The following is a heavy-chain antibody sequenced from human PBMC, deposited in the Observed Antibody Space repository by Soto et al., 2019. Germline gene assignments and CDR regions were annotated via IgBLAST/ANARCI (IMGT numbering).Heavy chain of an antibody. J-gene: IGHJ4*02. V-gene: IGHV3-49*04. Sequence: GGSLRLSCIASGFTFDDYAMSWVRQAPGKGLEWVGFIRTKVNGGTTEYAASVKGRFAISRDDSRSIAYLQMNSLETGDTAVYYCTRHYTGRAPSAKGNNDYCRQGTLVIFAS. D-gene: IGHD6-13*01. CDR2: IRTKVNGGTT. CDR3: TRHYTGRAPSAKGNNDY. CDR1: GFTFDDYA.